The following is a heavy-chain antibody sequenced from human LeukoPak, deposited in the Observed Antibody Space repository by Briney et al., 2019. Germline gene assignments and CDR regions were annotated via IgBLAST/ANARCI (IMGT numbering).Heavy chain of an antibody. J-gene: IGHJ4*02. CDR2: ISYDGSNK. D-gene: IGHD3-22*01. CDR1: GFTFSSYA. Sequence: PGGSPRLSCAASGFTFSSYAMHWVRQAPGKGLEWVAVISYDGSNKYYAESVKGRFTISRDNSKNTLYLQMNSLRAEDTAVYYCARDDSMIVVGGLDYWGQGTLVTVSS. CDR3: ARDDSMIVVGGLDY. V-gene: IGHV3-30-3*01.